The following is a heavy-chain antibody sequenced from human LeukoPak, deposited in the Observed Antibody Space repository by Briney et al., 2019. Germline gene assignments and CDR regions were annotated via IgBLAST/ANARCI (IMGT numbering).Heavy chain of an antibody. Sequence: ASVKVSCKASGYTFIGYYMHWVRQAPGQGLEWMGWINPNSGGTNYAQKFQGRVTMTRDTSISTAYMDLSRLRSDDTAVYYGARGMGVLVPAATWFDPWGQGTLVTVSS. V-gene: IGHV1-2*02. CDR1: GYTFIGYY. D-gene: IGHD2-2*01. CDR3: ARGMGVLVPAATWFDP. J-gene: IGHJ5*02. CDR2: INPNSGGT.